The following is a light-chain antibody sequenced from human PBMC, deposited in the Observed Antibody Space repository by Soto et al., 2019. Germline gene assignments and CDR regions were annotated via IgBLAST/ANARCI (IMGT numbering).Light chain of an antibody. Sequence: IQLTQSPPSLSASVGDRVTITCRASEDISSYLAWYQQKPGKAPKLLIYAASTLQSGVPSRFSGSESETGFTLTISSLQPEDGATYYYQQLMSDPLSFGRGTKGDSK. V-gene: IGKV1-9*01. CDR3: QQLMSDPLS. CDR2: AAS. J-gene: IGKJ4*01. CDR1: EDISSY.